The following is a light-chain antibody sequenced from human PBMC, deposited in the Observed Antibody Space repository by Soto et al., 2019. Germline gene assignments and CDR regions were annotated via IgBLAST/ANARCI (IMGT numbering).Light chain of an antibody. Sequence: EIVLTQSPATLSLSPGERATLSCRASQSVSSYLAWYQQKPGQAPRLLIYDASNRATGIPARFSGSGSGTEFTLTISSLEPEDFEVYYCQQHSNWPLTFGGGTKVEIK. CDR2: DAS. V-gene: IGKV3-11*01. CDR3: QQHSNWPLT. J-gene: IGKJ4*02. CDR1: QSVSSY.